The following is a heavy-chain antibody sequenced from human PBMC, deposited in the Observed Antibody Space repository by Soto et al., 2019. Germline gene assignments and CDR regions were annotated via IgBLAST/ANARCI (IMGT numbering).Heavy chain of an antibody. CDR2: IIPIFGTA. CDR3: ARDRLRFLSTSPARPEYYFDY. CDR1: GGTFSSYA. V-gene: IGHV1-69*01. J-gene: IGHJ4*02. Sequence: KVSCKASGGTFSSYAISWVRQAPGQGLEWMGGIIPIFGTANYAQKFQGRVTITADESTSTAYMELSSLRSEDTAVYYCARDRLRFLSTSPARPEYYFDYWGQGTLVTVSS. D-gene: IGHD3-3*01.